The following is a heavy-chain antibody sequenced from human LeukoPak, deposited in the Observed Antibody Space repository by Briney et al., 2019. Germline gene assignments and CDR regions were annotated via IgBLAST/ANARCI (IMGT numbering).Heavy chain of an antibody. V-gene: IGHV1-2*02. CDR3: ARDNLGFDY. CDR1: GYTFTGYY. D-gene: IGHD7-27*01. CDR2: IKSNSGAT. Sequence: ASVKVSCKASGYTFTGYYMHWVRQAPGQGLEWMGWIKSNSGATEFAQKFQGRVTMTRDTSISTAYMELITLTSDDTAVYYCARDNLGFDYWGQGTLVTVS. J-gene: IGHJ4*02.